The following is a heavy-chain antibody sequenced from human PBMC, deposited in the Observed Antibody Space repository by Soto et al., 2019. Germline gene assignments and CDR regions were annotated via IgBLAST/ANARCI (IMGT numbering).Heavy chain of an antibody. D-gene: IGHD1-26*01. J-gene: IGHJ5*02. V-gene: IGHV4-59*08. CDR2: IYYTGST. CDR1: GGSISTYF. CDR3: ARQLPVGATSWFDP. Sequence: SETLSLTCTVSGGSISTYFWNWIRQPPGKGLEWIGYIYYTGSTFYNPSLKSRVTISLDTSKNQFSLRLTSVTAADTAIYYCARQLPVGATSWFDPWGQGTLVTVSS.